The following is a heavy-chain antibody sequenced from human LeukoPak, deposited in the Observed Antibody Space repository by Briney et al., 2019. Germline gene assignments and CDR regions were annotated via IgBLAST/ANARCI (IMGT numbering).Heavy chain of an antibody. CDR1: GGSVSSGSYY. D-gene: IGHD2-8*01. CDR3: AREMAEAWFDP. Sequence: SETLSLTCTVSGGSVSSGSYYWSWIRQPPGEGLEWIGYIYYSGSTNYNPSLKSRVTISVDTSKNQFSLKLSSVTAADTAVYYCAREMAEAWFDPWGQGTLVTVSS. J-gene: IGHJ5*02. CDR2: IYYSGST. V-gene: IGHV4-61*01.